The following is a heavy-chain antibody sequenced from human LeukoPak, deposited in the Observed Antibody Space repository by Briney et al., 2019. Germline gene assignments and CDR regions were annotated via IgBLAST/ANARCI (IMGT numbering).Heavy chain of an antibody. V-gene: IGHV4-61*01. Sequence: SETLSLTCTVSGVSVSSGSYYWSWIRQPPGKGLEWIGYIYYSGSTNYNPSLKSRVTISVDTSKNQFSLKLSSVTAADTAVYYRARDLGQEWYFDYWGQGSLVTVSS. D-gene: IGHD3-3*01. J-gene: IGHJ4*02. CDR3: ARDLGQEWYFDY. CDR2: IYYSGST. CDR1: GVSVSSGSYY.